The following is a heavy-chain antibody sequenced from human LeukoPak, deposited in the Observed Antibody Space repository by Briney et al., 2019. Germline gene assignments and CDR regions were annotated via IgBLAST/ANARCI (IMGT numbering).Heavy chain of an antibody. J-gene: IGHJ4*02. CDR2: ISWNSGSI. CDR1: GFTFDDYA. CDR3: AKGLGGDFWSGYLAN. V-gene: IGHV3-9*01. Sequence: PGGSLRLSCAASGFTFDDYAMHWVRQAPGEGLEWVSGISWNSGSIGYADSVKGRFTISRDNAKNSLYLQMNSLRAEDTALYYCAKGLGGDFWSGYLANWGQGTLVTVSS. D-gene: IGHD3-3*01.